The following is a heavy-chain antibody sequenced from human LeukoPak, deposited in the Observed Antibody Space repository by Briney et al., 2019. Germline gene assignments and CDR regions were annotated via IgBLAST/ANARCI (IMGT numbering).Heavy chain of an antibody. Sequence: SETLSLTCTVSGGSISSSSYYWGWIRQPPGKGLEWIGSIYYSGSTYYNPSLKSRVTISVDTSKNQFSLKLSSVTAADTAVYYCARDSYSSGWFGYWGQGTLVTVSS. CDR3: ARDSYSSGWFGY. CDR2: IYYSGST. J-gene: IGHJ4*02. V-gene: IGHV4-39*07. D-gene: IGHD6-19*01. CDR1: GGSISSSSYY.